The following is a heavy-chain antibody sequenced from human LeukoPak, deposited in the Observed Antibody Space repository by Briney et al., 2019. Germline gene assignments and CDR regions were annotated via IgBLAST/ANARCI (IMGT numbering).Heavy chain of an antibody. V-gene: IGHV3-48*03. Sequence: GGSLRLSCAASGFTFSSYDMNWVRQAPGKGLEWVSYISSSGSTIYYADSVKGRFTISRDNAKNSLYLQMNSLRAEDTAVYYCAELGSTMIRGIWGKGTTVTISS. CDR1: GFTFSSYD. CDR2: ISSSGSTI. CDR3: AELGSTMIRGI. J-gene: IGHJ6*04. D-gene: IGHD3-10*01.